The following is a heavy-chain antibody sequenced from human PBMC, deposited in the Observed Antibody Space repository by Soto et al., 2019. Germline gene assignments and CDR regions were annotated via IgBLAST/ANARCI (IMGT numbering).Heavy chain of an antibody. CDR2: IKQDGSET. CDR1: GFTFTNFR. CDR3: ARSYGTGFLSGY. J-gene: IGHJ4*02. D-gene: IGHD3-10*01. Sequence: EVHLVESGGGLVRPGESLRLSCAASGFTFTNFRMSWLRQAPGKRLEWVANIKQDGSETRYVDSVKGRFTISRDNAKNSLFLQMNSLRAEDTAIYYCARSYGTGFLSGYWGQGTLVTVST. V-gene: IGHV3-7*01.